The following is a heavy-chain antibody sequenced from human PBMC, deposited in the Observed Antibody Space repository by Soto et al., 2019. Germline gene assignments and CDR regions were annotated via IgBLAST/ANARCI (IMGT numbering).Heavy chain of an antibody. V-gene: IGHV3-33*01. CDR1: GFTFSSYG. J-gene: IGHJ4*02. D-gene: IGHD3-10*01. CDR2: IWDDGSNK. CDR3: ARGYYGSGRYQPYFDY. Sequence: GGSLRLSCAASGFTFSSYGMHWVRQAPGKGLEWVAVIWDDGSNKYYADSVKGRFTISRDNSKNTLYLQMNSLRAEDTAVYYCARGYYGSGRYQPYFDYWGQGTLVTVSS.